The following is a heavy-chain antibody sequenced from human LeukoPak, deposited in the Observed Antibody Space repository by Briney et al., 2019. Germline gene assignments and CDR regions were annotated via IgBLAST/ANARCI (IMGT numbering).Heavy chain of an antibody. V-gene: IGHV4-34*01. CDR2: INLSGGT. CDR1: GGSFSGYY. D-gene: IGHD5-18*01. J-gene: IGHJ4*02. CDR3: ASAQRRGHSYGQFEY. Sequence: SETLSLTCAVYGGSFSGYYCNWIRQSPGKGLVWIGEINLSGGTNYNPSLKSRVTISVDTSKNQFSLKLTSVTAADTAVYYCASAQRRGHSYGQFEYWGQGTLVIVSS.